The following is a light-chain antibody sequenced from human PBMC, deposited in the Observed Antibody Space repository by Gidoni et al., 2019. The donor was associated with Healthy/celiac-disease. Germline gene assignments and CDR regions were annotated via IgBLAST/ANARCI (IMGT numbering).Light chain of an antibody. J-gene: IGLJ1*01. V-gene: IGLV2-14*03. CDR2: DVS. CDR3: SSYTSSSKV. Sequence: QSALTQPASVSASPGQSITISCTGTSSDVGGYNYVSWYQQHPGKAPKLMIYDVSNRPSRVSNRFSGSKSGNTASLTISGLQAEDEADYYCSSYTSSSKVFGTGTKVTVL. CDR1: SSDVGGYNY.